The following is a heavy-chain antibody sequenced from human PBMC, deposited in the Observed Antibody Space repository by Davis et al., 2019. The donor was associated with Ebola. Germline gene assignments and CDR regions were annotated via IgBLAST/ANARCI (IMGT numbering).Heavy chain of an antibody. V-gene: IGHV1-8*02. CDR2: INPYSGNS. CDR3: TRGIARRRSGSWFDP. D-gene: IGHD2-15*01. J-gene: IGHJ5*02. CDR1: GYNFNTKY. Sequence: AASVKVSCKTSGYNFNTKYMNWVRQAPGQGLEWMGWINPYSGNSGYAQKFQGRVTMTRDTSITTAYMELSSLNSDDTAVYYCTRGIARRRSGSWFDPWGQGTPVTVSS.